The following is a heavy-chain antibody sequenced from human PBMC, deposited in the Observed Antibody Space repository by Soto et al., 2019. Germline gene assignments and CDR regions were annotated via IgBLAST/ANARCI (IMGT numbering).Heavy chain of an antibody. CDR3: ARVPDD. D-gene: IGHD2-2*01. CDR2: IYHSGST. J-gene: IGHJ4*02. Sequence: QLQLQESGSGLVKPSQTLSLTCAVSGGSISSGGYSWSWIRQPPGKGLEWIGYIYHSGSTYYNPSLKSRVNLSVDRSKTQFALKLSSETAADTAGYYCARVPDDWGQGTLVTVSS. CDR1: GGSISSGGYS. V-gene: IGHV4-30-2*01.